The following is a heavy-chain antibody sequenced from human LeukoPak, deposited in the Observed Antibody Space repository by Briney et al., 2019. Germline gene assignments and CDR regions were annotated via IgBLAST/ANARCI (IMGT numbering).Heavy chain of an antibody. CDR2: ISGSGGST. Sequence: GGSLRLSCAASGFTFSSYAMSWVRQAPGKGLEWVSAISGSGGSTYYADSVKGRFTISRDNSKNTLYLQMNSLRAEDTAVYYCASHWYSSGWSGGNYFDYWGQGTLVTVSS. CDR3: ASHWYSSGWSGGNYFDY. V-gene: IGHV3-23*01. D-gene: IGHD6-19*01. CDR1: GFTFSSYA. J-gene: IGHJ4*02.